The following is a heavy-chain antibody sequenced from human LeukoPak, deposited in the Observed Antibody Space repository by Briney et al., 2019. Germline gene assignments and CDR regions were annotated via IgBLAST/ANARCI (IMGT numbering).Heavy chain of an antibody. CDR1: GGSISGYY. J-gene: IGHJ6*02. Sequence: SETLSLTCTVSGGSISGYYWTWIRQPPGKGLEWIGQIYYNGTADYNPSLESRITISVDTSKNKISLKLNSVTAADTAIYYCAKFGADYAMYVWGQGITVAVSS. CDR3: AKFGADYAMYV. D-gene: IGHD3-16*01. CDR2: IYYNGTA. V-gene: IGHV4-59*13.